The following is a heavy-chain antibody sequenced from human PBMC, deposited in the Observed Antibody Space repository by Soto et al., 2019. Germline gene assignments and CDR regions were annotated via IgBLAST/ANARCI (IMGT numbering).Heavy chain of an antibody. V-gene: IGHV3-33*01. CDR2: IWYDGSNK. CDR1: GFTFSSYG. CDR3: ARDRGGGFGRGFDY. D-gene: IGHD3-10*01. Sequence: ESVGGVVQPGRSLRLSCAASGFTFSSYGMHWVRQAPGKGLEWVAVIWYDGSNKYYADSVKGRFTISRDNSKNTLYLQMNSLRAEDTAVYYCARDRGGGFGRGFDYWGQGTLVTVSS. J-gene: IGHJ4*02.